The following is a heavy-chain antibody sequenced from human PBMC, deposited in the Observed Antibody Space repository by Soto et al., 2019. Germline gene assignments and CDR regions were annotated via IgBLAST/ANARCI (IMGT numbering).Heavy chain of an antibody. D-gene: IGHD3-10*01. V-gene: IGHV3-21*06. CDR1: RFTFSSYS. J-gene: IGHJ6*02. CDR3: ARSSGGSGKLWNYYGMDV. CDR2: ISSGSSYI. Sequence: GSLRLSCAASRFTFSSYSMNWVRQAPGKGLEWVSSISSGSSYIYYADSVKGRFTISRDNAKNSLYLQMNSLRAEDTAVYYCARSSGGSGKLWNYYGMDVWGQGTTVTVSS.